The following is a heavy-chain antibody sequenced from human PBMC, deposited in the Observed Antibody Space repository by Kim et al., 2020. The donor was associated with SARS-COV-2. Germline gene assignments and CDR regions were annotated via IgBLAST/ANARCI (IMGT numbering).Heavy chain of an antibody. J-gene: IGHJ4*02. Sequence: GGSLRLSCAASGFTFDDYAMHWVRQAPGKGLEWVSGISWNSGSIGYADSVKGRFTISRDNAKNSLYLQMNSLRAEDTALYYCAKDSDLVAGTGNYFDYWGQGTLVTVSS. V-gene: IGHV3-9*01. CDR1: GFTFDDYA. D-gene: IGHD6-19*01. CDR2: ISWNSGSI. CDR3: AKDSDLVAGTGNYFDY.